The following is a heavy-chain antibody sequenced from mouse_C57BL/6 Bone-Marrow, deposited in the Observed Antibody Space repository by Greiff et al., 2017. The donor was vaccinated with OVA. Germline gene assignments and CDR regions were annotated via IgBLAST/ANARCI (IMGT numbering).Heavy chain of an antibody. CDR3: TGPHYYGSPWYAMDY. Sequence: EVQLVESGGGLVQPGGSMKLSCVASGFTFSNYWMNWVRQSPEKGLEWVAQIRLKSDNYATHYAESVKGRFTISRDDSKSSVYLQMNNLRAEDTGIYYCTGPHYYGSPWYAMDYWGQGTSVTVSS. V-gene: IGHV6-3*01. D-gene: IGHD1-1*01. J-gene: IGHJ4*01. CDR2: IRLKSDNYAT. CDR1: GFTFSNYW.